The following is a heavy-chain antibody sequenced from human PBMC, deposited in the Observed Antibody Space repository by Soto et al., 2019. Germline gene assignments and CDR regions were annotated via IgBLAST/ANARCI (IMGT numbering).Heavy chain of an antibody. Sequence: PGGSLRLSCAASGFTFSDYYMSWIRQAPGKGLEWVSYISSSGSTIYYADSVKGRFTISRDNAKNSLYLQMNSLRAEDTAVYYCARDRDYYDPSDAFDIWGQGTMVTVSS. CDR3: ARDRDYYDPSDAFDI. V-gene: IGHV3-11*01. J-gene: IGHJ3*02. CDR2: ISSSGSTI. CDR1: GFTFSDYY. D-gene: IGHD3-22*01.